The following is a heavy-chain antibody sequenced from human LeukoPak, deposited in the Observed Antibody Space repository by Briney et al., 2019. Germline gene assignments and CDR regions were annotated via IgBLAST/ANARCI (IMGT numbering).Heavy chain of an antibody. CDR1: GGSIRSLY. CDR2: IYYSGDT. J-gene: IGHJ3*02. Sequence: PSETLSLTCTVSGGSIRSLYWSWIRQPPGKGLEWVAYIYYSGDTNYNPSLKSRVTISIDTSKNQFSLNLSSVTAADTAVYYCASDAFDIWGQGTMVTVSS. CDR3: ASDAFDI. V-gene: IGHV4-59*08.